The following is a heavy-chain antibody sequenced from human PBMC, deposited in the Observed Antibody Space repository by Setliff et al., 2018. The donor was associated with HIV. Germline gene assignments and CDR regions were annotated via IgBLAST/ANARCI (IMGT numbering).Heavy chain of an antibody. Sequence: SETLSLTCSVYDGSLNGYFWTWIRQSPGKGLEWIGEISHSGTINYSPSLKSRVTISIDTSKNQFSLKLSSVTAADTAVYYCARYGEFHYYYYYYMDVWGKGTTVTVSS. CDR3: ARYGEFHYYYYYYMDV. J-gene: IGHJ6*03. D-gene: IGHD3-10*01. CDR2: ISHSGTI. V-gene: IGHV4-34*01. CDR1: DGSLNGYF.